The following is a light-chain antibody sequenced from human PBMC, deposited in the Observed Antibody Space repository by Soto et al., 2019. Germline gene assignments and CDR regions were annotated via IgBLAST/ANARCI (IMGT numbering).Light chain of an antibody. CDR1: QSVSSSY. CDR2: GAS. V-gene: IGKV3-20*01. CDR3: QQYGSSPPYT. Sequence: EIVLTQSPGILSLSPGERATLSCRASQSVSSSYLAWYQQKPSQAPRLLIYGASNRATGIPDRFSASGSKTNFTLTISRLEPEDFAVYYCQQYGSSPPYTFGQGTKLEIK. J-gene: IGKJ2*01.